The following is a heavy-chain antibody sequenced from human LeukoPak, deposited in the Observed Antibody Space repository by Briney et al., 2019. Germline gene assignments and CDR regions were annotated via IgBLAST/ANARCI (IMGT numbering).Heavy chain of an antibody. D-gene: IGHD3-22*01. CDR1: GYTFTVYY. CDR3: ARVYYDSSGFDY. CDR2: INTNSGGR. Sequence: GASVTVSFTATGYTFTVYYMHWVRQAPGQGQEWMGWINTNSGGRNYAQKFQGRGTMTRDTAISTDYMELSRLRSDDTSVYYCARVYYDSSGFDYWGQGTLVSVSS. V-gene: IGHV1-2*02. J-gene: IGHJ4*02.